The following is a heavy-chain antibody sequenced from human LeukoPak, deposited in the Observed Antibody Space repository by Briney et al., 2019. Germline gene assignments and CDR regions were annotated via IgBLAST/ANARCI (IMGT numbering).Heavy chain of an antibody. V-gene: IGHV3-23*01. CDR3: AKKAVGTSTGGPFDY. CDR1: GFTFSSYA. CDR2: ISGSGGST. J-gene: IGHJ4*02. D-gene: IGHD1-26*01. Sequence: GGSLRLSCAASGFTFSSYAMSWVRQAPGKGLEWVSAISGSGGSTYYADSVKGRFTISRDNSKNTLYLQMNSLKAEDTAVYYCAKKAVGTSTGGPFDYWGQGTLVIVSS.